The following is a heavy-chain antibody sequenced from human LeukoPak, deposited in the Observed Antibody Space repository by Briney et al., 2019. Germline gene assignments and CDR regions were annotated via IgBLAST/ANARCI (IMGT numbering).Heavy chain of an antibody. J-gene: IGHJ5*02. CDR3: ARSRAFNSGAFDP. D-gene: IGHD1-26*01. Sequence: SETLSPTCTVSGASVSSASYSTWIRQPPGKGVEWIAHIYNGVNTNYNPSLKSRVTISVDTSKNQFSLRLNSVTAADTAVYYCARSRAFNSGAFDPWGQGSLVTVSS. CDR1: GASVSSASYS. CDR2: IYNGVNT. V-gene: IGHV4-61*01.